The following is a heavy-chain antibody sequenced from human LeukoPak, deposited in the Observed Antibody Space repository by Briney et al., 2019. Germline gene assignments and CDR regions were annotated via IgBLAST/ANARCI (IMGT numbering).Heavy chain of an antibody. CDR3: AKDPSVYYGDYIIR. D-gene: IGHD4-17*01. V-gene: IGHV3-30*02. J-gene: IGHJ4*02. Sequence: GGSLRLSCAASGFTFSSYGMHWVRQAPGKGLEWVAFIRYNGSNKYYADSVKGRFTISRDNSKNTLYLQINSLRAEDTAGYYCAKDPSVYYGDYIIRWGQGTLVIVSS. CDR2: IRYNGSNK. CDR1: GFTFSSYG.